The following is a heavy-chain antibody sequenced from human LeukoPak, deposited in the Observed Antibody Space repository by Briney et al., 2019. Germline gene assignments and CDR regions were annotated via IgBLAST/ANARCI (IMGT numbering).Heavy chain of an antibody. CDR3: AMTTVTTGRSSFDI. CDR1: GGSFSGYY. D-gene: IGHD4-17*01. V-gene: IGHV4-34*01. CDR2: INHSGSA. J-gene: IGHJ3*02. Sequence: SETLSLTCAVYGGSFSGYYWSWIREPPGKGLEWIGEINHSGSANYNPSLKSRVTISVDTSKNHSSLKLSSVTAADTAVYYCAMTTVTTGRSSFDIWAQGTMVTVSS.